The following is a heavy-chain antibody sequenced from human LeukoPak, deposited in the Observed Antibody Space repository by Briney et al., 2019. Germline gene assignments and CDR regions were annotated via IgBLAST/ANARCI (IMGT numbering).Heavy chain of an antibody. J-gene: IGHJ4*02. D-gene: IGHD3-22*01. Sequence: GGSLRLSCAASGFTFSTYSMNWVRQAPGKGLEWVSYISSSSSTIYYADSVKGRFTISRDNAKNSLYLQMNSLRAEDTAVYYCARGPTYYDSSGQVPFDYWGQGTLATVSS. CDR2: ISSSSSTI. V-gene: IGHV3-48*01. CDR1: GFTFSTYS. CDR3: ARGPTYYDSSGQVPFDY.